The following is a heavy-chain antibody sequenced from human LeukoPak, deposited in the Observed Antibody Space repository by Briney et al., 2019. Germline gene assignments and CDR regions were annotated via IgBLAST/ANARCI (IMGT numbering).Heavy chain of an antibody. CDR1: GFTFSNYG. D-gene: IGHD1-26*01. V-gene: IGHV3-30*18. Sequence: TGGSLRLSCAASGFTFSNYGTHWVRQAPGKGLEWVAAISYDGSTKYYADSVKGRFTSSRDNSKNTLYLQMNSLRPEDTAVYYCAKDSSVWVVGAISFFDYWGQGTLVTVSS. J-gene: IGHJ4*02. CDR3: AKDSSVWVVGAISFFDY. CDR2: ISYDGSTK.